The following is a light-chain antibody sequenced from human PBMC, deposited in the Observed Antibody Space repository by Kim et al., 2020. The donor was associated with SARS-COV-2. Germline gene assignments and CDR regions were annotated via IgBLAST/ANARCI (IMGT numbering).Light chain of an antibody. V-gene: IGKV1-13*02. CDR3: QQFYIYPLT. CDR2: DGS. CDR1: QGVSRA. J-gene: IGKJ4*01. Sequence: SANVGDRVTITCRASQGVSRALAWYQQKPGEPPKLLIFDGSTLESGVPSRFSGRGSGTEFTLAINSLQPEDFASYYCQQFYIYPLTYGGGTKLEIK.